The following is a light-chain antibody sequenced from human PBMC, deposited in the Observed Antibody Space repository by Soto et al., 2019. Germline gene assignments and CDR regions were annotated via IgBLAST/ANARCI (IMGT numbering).Light chain of an antibody. CDR2: GAS. CDR1: QSVSTN. V-gene: IGKV3-15*01. Sequence: EIVMTQSLATLSLSPGERATLSCRASQSVSTNLAWYQQIPGQAPRLLIYGASTRATGIPARFSGSGSGTEFTLAISSLQSEDLAVYYCQQYNDWPQTFALGTRMDI. CDR3: QQYNDWPQT. J-gene: IGKJ1*01.